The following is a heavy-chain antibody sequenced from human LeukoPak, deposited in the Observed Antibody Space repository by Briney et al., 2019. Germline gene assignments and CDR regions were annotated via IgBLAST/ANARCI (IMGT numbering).Heavy chain of an antibody. Sequence: PSETLSLTCTVSGGSISSSSYYWGWIRQPPGKGLEWIGSIYYSGSTYYNPSLKSRVTISVDTSKNQFSLKLSSVTAADTAVYFCARVWDYGSLDYWGQGTLVTVSS. J-gene: IGHJ4*02. CDR2: IYYSGST. CDR3: ARVWDYGSLDY. D-gene: IGHD3-10*01. V-gene: IGHV4-39*07. CDR1: GGSISSSSYY.